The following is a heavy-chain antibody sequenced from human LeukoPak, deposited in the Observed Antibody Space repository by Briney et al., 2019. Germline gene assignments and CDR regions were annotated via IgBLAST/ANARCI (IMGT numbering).Heavy chain of an antibody. D-gene: IGHD3-22*01. V-gene: IGHV3-53*04. J-gene: IGHJ4*02. CDR3: ARVMMNYYDSSGYFHY. CDR1: GFTVSSNY. CDR2: IYSGGST. Sequence: PGGSLRLSCAASGFTVSSNYMSWVRQAPGKGLEWVSVIYSGGSTYYADSVKGRFTISRHDSKNTVYLQLNSLRAEDTAVYYCARVMMNYYDSSGYFHYWGQGTLVTVSS.